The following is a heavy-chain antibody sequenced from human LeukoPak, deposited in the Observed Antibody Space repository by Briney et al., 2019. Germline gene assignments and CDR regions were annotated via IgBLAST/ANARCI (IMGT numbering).Heavy chain of an antibody. D-gene: IGHD6-13*01. V-gene: IGHV3-48*01. CDR1: GFTFSSYS. CDR2: ISSISSTT. Sequence: PGGSLRLSCAASGFTFSSYSMNWVRQAPGKGLEWVSYISSISSTTYYTDSVKGRYTISRDNAKNSLYLQMNSLRAEDTALYYCARDSYSSRGNDYWGQGTLVTVSS. CDR3: ARDSYSSRGNDY. J-gene: IGHJ4*02.